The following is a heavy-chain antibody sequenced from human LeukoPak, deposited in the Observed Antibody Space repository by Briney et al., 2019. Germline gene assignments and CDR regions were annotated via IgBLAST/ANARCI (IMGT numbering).Heavy chain of an antibody. D-gene: IGHD2-2*01. J-gene: IGHJ4*02. Sequence: PGGSLRLSCAASGFTFSSYAMHWVRQAPGKGLEWVAVISYDGSNKYYADSVKGRFTISRDNSKNTLYLQMNSLRAEDTAVYYCSSSGTSCCDYWGQGTLVTVSS. CDR2: ISYDGSNK. V-gene: IGHV3-30*01. CDR1: GFTFSSYA. CDR3: SSSGTSCCDY.